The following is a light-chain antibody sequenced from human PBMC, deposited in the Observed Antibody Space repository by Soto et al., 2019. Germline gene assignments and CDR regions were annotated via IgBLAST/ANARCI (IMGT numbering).Light chain of an antibody. V-gene: IGKV3-15*01. J-gene: IGKJ4*01. CDR1: QSVSSN. Sequence: EIVMTQSPATLSVSPGERATLSCRASQSVSSNLAWYQQRPGQAPRLLIYGASTRATGIPARFSGSGSGTEFTLTISSLQSEDFAFYYCQPFNNWQLTFGGGTKVEIK. CDR3: QPFNNWQLT. CDR2: GAS.